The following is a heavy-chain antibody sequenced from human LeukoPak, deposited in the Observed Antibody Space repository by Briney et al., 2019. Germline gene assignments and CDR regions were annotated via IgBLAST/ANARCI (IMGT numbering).Heavy chain of an antibody. J-gene: IGHJ4*02. CDR3: ARDQYGDYALDY. D-gene: IGHD4-17*01. CDR2: INSDGSST. CDR1: GFTFSSYW. Sequence: PGGSLRLSCAASGFTFSSYWMNWVRQAPGKGLVWVSRINSDGSSTSYADSVKGRFTISRDNAKNTLYLQMNSLRAEDTAVYYCARDQYGDYALDYWGQGTLVTVSS. V-gene: IGHV3-74*01.